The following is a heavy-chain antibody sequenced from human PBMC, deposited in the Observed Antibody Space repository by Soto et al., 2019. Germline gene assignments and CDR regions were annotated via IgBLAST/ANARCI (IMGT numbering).Heavy chain of an antibody. CDR3: AYRTGFDY. CDR1: GFTFSSYD. V-gene: IGHV3-23*01. J-gene: IGHJ4*02. Sequence: EVHLLESGGGLVQPGGSLRLSCAASGFTFSSYDMSWVRQAPGKGLEWVSSITKGGGTTSYADSVRGRFTISRDNSKNTLYLQMNSLRAEDRDIYYCAYRTGFDYWGQGTLVTVSS. CDR2: ITKGGGTT.